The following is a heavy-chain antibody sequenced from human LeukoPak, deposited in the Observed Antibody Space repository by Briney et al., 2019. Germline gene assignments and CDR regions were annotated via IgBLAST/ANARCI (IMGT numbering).Heavy chain of an antibody. Sequence: GESLKISCKGSGYIFTIYWIGCVCHMPGEGLGRMGIIYPGDSDTRYSPSFQGQVTISADKSISTAYLQWSSLKASDTAMYYCARAGGAIAAAGIPYAAFDYWGQGTLVTVSS. V-gene: IGHV5-51*01. CDR1: GYIFTIYW. CDR3: ARAGGAIAAAGIPYAAFDY. D-gene: IGHD6-13*01. J-gene: IGHJ4*02. CDR2: IYPGDSDT.